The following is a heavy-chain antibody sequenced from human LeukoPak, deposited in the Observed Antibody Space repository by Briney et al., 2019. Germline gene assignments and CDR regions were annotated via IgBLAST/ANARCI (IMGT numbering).Heavy chain of an antibody. CDR3: AKSGPYCSSTSCNYFDY. CDR2: ISGSGVT. J-gene: IGHJ4*02. D-gene: IGHD2-2*01. Sequence: GGSLRLSCAASGFTFSTSPMTWVRQAPGKGLEWVSGISGSGVTDYADSVKGRFTISRDNSKNTLYLQMNSLRAEDTAVYYCAKSGPYCSSTSCNYFDYWGQGTLVTVSS. CDR1: GFTFSTSP. V-gene: IGHV3-23*01.